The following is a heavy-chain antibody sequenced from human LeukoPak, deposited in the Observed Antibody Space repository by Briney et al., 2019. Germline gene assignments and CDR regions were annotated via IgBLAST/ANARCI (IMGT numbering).Heavy chain of an antibody. V-gene: IGHV1-18*04. J-gene: IGHJ4*02. CDR3: ARDEYYYDSGPGY. CDR2: ISAYNGNT. Sequence: ASVKVSCKASGYTFTGYYMHWVRQAPGQGLEWMGWISAYNGNTNYAQKLQGRVTMTTDTSTSTAYMELRSLRSDDTAVYYCARDEYYYDSGPGYWGQGTLVTVSS. D-gene: IGHD3-22*01. CDR1: GYTFTGYY.